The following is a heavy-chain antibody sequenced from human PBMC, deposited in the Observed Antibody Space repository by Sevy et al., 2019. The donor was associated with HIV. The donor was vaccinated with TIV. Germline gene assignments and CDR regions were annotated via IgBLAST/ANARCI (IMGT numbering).Heavy chain of an antibody. V-gene: IGHV3-49*04. D-gene: IGHD1-26*01. Sequence: GSLRLSCTASGFIFGDYGMSWVRQAPGKGLEWIAFFKSKIHGGTTENAASVKGRFTISRDDSKNIVYLQMSNLKTEDTGVYYCTRWSGSQSIFDYWGQGTLVTVSS. CDR1: GFIFGDYG. J-gene: IGHJ4*02. CDR3: TRWSGSQSIFDY. CDR2: FKSKIHGGTT.